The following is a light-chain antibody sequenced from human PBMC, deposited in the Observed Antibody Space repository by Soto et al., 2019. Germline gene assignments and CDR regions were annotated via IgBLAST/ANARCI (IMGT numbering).Light chain of an antibody. Sequence: QSALTQPPSASGSPGQSVTISCTGTSNDVGGYNYVSWYQQHPGKAPTLMIYEGNKRPAGVPDRFSGSKSGNTASLTVSGFQDEDEADYYCSSFAVSNSFVFGTGTKLTVL. CDR2: EGN. J-gene: IGLJ1*01. CDR3: SSFAVSNSFV. V-gene: IGLV2-8*01. CDR1: SNDVGGYNY.